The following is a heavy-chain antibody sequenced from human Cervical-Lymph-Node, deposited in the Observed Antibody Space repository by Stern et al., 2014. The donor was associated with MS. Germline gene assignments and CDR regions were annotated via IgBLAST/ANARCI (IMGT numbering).Heavy chain of an antibody. CDR2: FHRGHSDT. D-gene: IGHD4-23*01. J-gene: IGHJ5*02. CDR1: GYTVTTYW. CDR3: ARSMGGNFFIIDH. Sequence: EVQLVESGAEVKKPGESLQVSCKASGYTVTTYWIGWVRLMPGKGLDWMGIFHRGHSDTSYHPSFQGQVPISADTSISTAYLQWRSLKASDTAMYYCARSMGGNFFIIDHWGRGTLVTVSS. V-gene: IGHV5-51*01.